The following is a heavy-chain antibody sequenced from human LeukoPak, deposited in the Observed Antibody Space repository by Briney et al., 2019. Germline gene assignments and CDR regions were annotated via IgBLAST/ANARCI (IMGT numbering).Heavy chain of an antibody. Sequence: GGSLRLSCAASGFYFTSHSMNWVRQAPGKGLEWVSYISSSGETTYYADSVKGRFTISRDNAKNSLYLQMNSLRADDTAVYYCARFAAGGSYYYYMDVWGKGTTVTVSS. CDR1: GFYFTSHS. V-gene: IGHV3-48*01. J-gene: IGHJ6*03. CDR3: ARFAAGGSYYYYMDV. CDR2: ISSSGETT. D-gene: IGHD6-25*01.